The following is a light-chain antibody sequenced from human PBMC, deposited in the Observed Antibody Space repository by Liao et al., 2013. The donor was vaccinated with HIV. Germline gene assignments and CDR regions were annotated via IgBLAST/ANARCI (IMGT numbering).Light chain of an antibody. CDR2: YDS. J-gene: IGLJ3*02. CDR3: QAWDRSADVM. Sequence: SYELTQPPSVSAAPGKTATITCGGADIGSKSVHWYQQKPGQAPVLVIYYDSDRPSGIPERFSGSNSGNTATLTISGTQAMDEADYFCQAWDRSADVMFGGGTKLTV. CDR1: DIGSKS. V-gene: IGLV3-21*01.